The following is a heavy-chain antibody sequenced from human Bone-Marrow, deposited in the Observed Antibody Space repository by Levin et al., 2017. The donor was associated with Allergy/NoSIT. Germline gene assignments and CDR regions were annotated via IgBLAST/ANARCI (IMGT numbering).Heavy chain of an antibody. Sequence: PGGSLRLSCVASEFIFSNYWMSWVRQAPGKGPEWVANIKVDGSETYYVDSVRGRFTISRDNAKNSLFLQMNGLRVEDTAVYYCVRNVPSSWGPGTLVTDSS. CDR1: EFIFSNYW. CDR2: IKVDGSET. V-gene: IGHV3-7*01. CDR3: VRNVPSS. J-gene: IGHJ5*02.